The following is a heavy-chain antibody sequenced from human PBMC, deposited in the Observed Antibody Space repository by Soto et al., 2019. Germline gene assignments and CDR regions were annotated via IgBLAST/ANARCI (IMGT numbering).Heavy chain of an antibody. D-gene: IGHD2-2*01. CDR2: INHSGST. J-gene: IGHJ4*02. V-gene: IGHV4-34*01. CDR1: GGSFSGYY. CDR3: ARSYCTSTSCYHYFDY. Sequence: SETLSLTCAVYGGSFSGYYWSWIRQPPGKGLEWIGEINHSGSTNYNPSLKSRVTISVDTSKNQFSLKLSSVTAADTAVYYCARSYCTSTSCYHYFDYWGQGTLVTVSS.